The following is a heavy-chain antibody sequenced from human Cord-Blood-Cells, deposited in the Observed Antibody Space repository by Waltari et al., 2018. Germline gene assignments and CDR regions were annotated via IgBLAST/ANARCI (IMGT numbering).Heavy chain of an antibody. CDR3: ARDHPSYYDILTGYYYYYYGMDV. J-gene: IGHJ6*02. CDR2: IYYRGST. CDR1: GGSISSGDYY. V-gene: IGHV4-30-4*01. Sequence: QVQLQESGPGLVKPSQTLSLTCTVSGGSISSGDYYWSWIRQPTGKGLEWIWDIYYRGSTYINPSLKSRVTNSVDTSKNQCSLTLSSVTAADTAVYYCARDHPSYYDILTGYYYYYYGMDVWGQGTTVTVSS. D-gene: IGHD3-9*01.